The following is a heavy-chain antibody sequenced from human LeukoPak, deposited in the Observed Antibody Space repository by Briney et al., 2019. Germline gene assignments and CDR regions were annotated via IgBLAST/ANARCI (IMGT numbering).Heavy chain of an antibody. Sequence: GESLRLSCAASGFTFSSYAMSWVRQAPGKGLEWVSAISGSGGSTYYADSVKGRFTISRDNSKNTLYLQMNSLRAEDTAVYYCAKGTAMIVVVKLYYFDYWGQGTLVTVSS. CDR3: AKGTAMIVVVKLYYFDY. D-gene: IGHD3-22*01. CDR2: ISGSGGST. V-gene: IGHV3-23*01. CDR1: GFTFSSYA. J-gene: IGHJ4*02.